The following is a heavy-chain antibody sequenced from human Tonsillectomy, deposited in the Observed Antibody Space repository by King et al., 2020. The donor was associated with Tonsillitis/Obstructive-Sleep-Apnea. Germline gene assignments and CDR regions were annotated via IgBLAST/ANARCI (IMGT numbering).Heavy chain of an antibody. D-gene: IGHD3-16*01. Sequence: QLQQSGPGLVRPSETLSLTCTVSGDSISTSTYYWGWIRQPPGKGLEWIGSIYYSGSTYYNPSLKSRVTISVDTSKNQFSLKLSSVTTADPALYYCAGHIGGGASYYFDYWGQGSLVTVSS. V-gene: IGHV4-39*01. CDR3: AGHIGGGASYYFDY. J-gene: IGHJ4*02. CDR1: GDSISTSTYY. CDR2: IYYSGST.